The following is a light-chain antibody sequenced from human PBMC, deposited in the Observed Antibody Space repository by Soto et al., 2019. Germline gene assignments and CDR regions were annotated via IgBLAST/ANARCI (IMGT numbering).Light chain of an antibody. J-gene: IGLJ1*01. CDR2: GVN. CDR1: VSDVGGYDS. V-gene: IGLV2-14*03. Sequence: QSVLTQPASVSGSPGQSITISCTGTVSDVGGYDSVSWYQQHPGRAPKLIIYGVNNRPSGVSNRFSASKSADTASLTISGLQAEDEANYCCCSYTTSTTYVFGTGTKVTVL. CDR3: CSYTTSTTYV.